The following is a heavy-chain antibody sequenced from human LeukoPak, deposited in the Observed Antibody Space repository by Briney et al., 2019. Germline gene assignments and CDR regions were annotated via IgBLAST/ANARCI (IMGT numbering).Heavy chain of an antibody. J-gene: IGHJ4*02. CDR3: ARRVLEAAAPSYFDY. Sequence: SETLSLTCAVNGESLSDYHWSWIRQPPGRGLEWIGEINHRGSANHNPSLKSRVTFSVDTSKNQFSLTLNSVTAADTAVYYCARRVLEAAAPSYFDYWGQGTLVTVSS. V-gene: IGHV4-34*01. CDR2: INHRGSA. D-gene: IGHD2-15*01. CDR1: GESLSDYH.